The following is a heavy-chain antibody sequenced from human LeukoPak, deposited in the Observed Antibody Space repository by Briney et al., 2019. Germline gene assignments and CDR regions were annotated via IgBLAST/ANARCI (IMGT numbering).Heavy chain of an antibody. D-gene: IGHD5-18*01. Sequence: GGSLRLSCEASGFSFSGYAMSWVRQAPGKGLDWVSGVSDSGVNTYYADSVKGRFTISRDNSKYTLFLQMNSLGAEDTAIYYCAKEPGGYGDWFDPWGQGTLVTVSS. J-gene: IGHJ5*02. CDR1: GFSFSGYA. V-gene: IGHV3-23*01. CDR3: AKEPGGYGDWFDP. CDR2: VSDSGVNT.